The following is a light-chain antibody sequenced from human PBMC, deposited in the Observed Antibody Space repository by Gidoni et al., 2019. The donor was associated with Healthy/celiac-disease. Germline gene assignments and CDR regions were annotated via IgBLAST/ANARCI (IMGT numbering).Light chain of an antibody. J-gene: IGKJ3*01. CDR1: QSLLLSNGYNY. CDR3: MQALQTPIFT. Sequence: DTVMTQSPLSLPVTPGEPASISCRSSQSLLLSNGYNYLHWYLPKPGQSPQLLNYLGSNRASGVPDRFSGSGSGTDFTLKISRVEAEDVGVYYCMQALQTPIFTXGXGNKXDIK. V-gene: IGKV2-28*01. CDR2: LGS.